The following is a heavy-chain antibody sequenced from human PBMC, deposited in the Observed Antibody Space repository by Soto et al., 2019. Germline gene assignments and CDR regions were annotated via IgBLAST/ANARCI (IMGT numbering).Heavy chain of an antibody. D-gene: IGHD2-15*01. J-gene: IGHJ6*02. Sequence: VQLVESGGGLVQPGGSLRLSCSASGFTFSTYWMTWVRQAPGKGLEWVANIKQDGTEKYYVDSVSGRFTVSRDNAKNSLYLQMNNLRAEDTAMYYCARGGCGAGSCHTPVEYYGLDVWDQGTTVTVSS. V-gene: IGHV3-7*05. CDR1: GFTFSTYW. CDR2: IKQDGTEK. CDR3: ARGGCGAGSCHTPVEYYGLDV.